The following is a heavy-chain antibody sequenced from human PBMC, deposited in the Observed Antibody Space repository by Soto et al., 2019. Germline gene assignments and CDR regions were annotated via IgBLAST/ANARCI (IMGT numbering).Heavy chain of an antibody. J-gene: IGHJ5*02. Sequence: QVQLVESGGGVVQPGRSLRLSCAASGFTFSSYGMHWVRQAPGKGLEWVAVIWYDGSNKYYADSVKGRFTISRDNSKNTLYLQMNSLRAEDTAVYYCARDIRGFRRGGSCGPEFDPWGQGTLVTVSS. V-gene: IGHV3-33*01. D-gene: IGHD2-15*01. CDR3: ARDIRGFRRGGSCGPEFDP. CDR2: IWYDGSNK. CDR1: GFTFSSYG.